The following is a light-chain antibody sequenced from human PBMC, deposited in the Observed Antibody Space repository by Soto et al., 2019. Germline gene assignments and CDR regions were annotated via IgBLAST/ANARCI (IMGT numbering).Light chain of an antibody. CDR2: KAS. CDR3: QHYSNYPWT. V-gene: IGKV1-5*03. Sequence: DIQMTQSPSTLSASVGDRITITCRASQSITEWLAWYQQKPGKAPKLLIYKASSLQSGVPSRFSGSGFGTEVALSISSLQPDDFATYYCQHYSNYPWTFGQGTKVEIK. J-gene: IGKJ1*01. CDR1: QSITEW.